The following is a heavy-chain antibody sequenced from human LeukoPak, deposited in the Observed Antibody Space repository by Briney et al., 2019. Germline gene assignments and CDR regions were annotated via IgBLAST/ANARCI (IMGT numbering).Heavy chain of an antibody. J-gene: IGHJ5*02. V-gene: IGHV6-1*01. D-gene: IGHD5-24*01. CDR3: ARRGDGYNLLRGKNWFDP. CDR2: TYYRSKWYS. CDR1: GDSVSSNTAA. Sequence: SQTLSLTCAISGDSVSSNTAAWNWIRQSPSRGLEWLGRTYYRSKWYSNYAVSVKSRITINPDTSKNQFSLKLSSVTAADTAVYYCARRGDGYNLLRGKNWFDPWGQGTLVTVSS.